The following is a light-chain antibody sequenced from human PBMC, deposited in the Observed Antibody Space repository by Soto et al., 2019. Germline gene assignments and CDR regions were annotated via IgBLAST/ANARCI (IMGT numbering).Light chain of an antibody. V-gene: IGKV3-15*01. CDR2: GAS. CDR1: QSVSSN. Sequence: EIVLTQSPATLSVSPGERATLSCRASQSVSSNLAWYQQKPGQAPRLLIYGASTRAPGIPARFSGSGSGTELPLTISSLQSEDFAVYYCQHYNNLPLTFGGGAKVEIK. J-gene: IGKJ4*02. CDR3: QHYNNLPLT.